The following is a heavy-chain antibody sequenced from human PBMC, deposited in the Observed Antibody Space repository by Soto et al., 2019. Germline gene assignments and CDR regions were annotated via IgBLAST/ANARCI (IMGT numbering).Heavy chain of an antibody. J-gene: IGHJ6*02. CDR1: GFTFSSYA. V-gene: IGHV3-23*01. CDR2: ITNSGGNT. CDR3: PKPPANYGMDV. Sequence: EVQLLESGGGLVQPGGSLRLSCAASGFTFSSYAMSWVRQAPGKGLEWVSAITNSGGNTYYADSVKGRFTISRDNSKNTLSLQMNSLRAEDTAVYYCPKPPANYGMDVWGQGTTVTVSS.